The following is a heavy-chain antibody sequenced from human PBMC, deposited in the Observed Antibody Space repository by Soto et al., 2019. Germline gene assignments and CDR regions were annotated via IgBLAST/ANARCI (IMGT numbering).Heavy chain of an antibody. CDR1: GFTFSNAW. Sequence: GGSLRLSCAASGFTFSNAWMSWVRQAPGKGLEWVGRIKSKTDGGTTDYAAPVKGRFTISRDDSKNTLYLQMNSLKTEDTAVYYCTTYSPPIVYYYDMDVWGQGTTVTVSS. V-gene: IGHV3-15*01. CDR3: TTYSPPIVYYYDMDV. D-gene: IGHD5-18*01. CDR2: IKSKTDGGTT. J-gene: IGHJ6*02.